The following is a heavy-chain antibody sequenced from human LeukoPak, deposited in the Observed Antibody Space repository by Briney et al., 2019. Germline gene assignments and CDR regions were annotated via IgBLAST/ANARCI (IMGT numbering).Heavy chain of an antibody. J-gene: IGHJ4*02. D-gene: IGHD3-22*01. Sequence: GGSLRLSCAASGFIFSSYSMNWVRQAPGKGLEWVSYISSSSSTIYYADSVKGRFTISRDNAKNSLYLQMNSLRAEDTALYYCARIYYYDSSGYLDYWGQGTLVTVSS. CDR1: GFIFSSYS. CDR3: ARIYYYDSSGYLDY. CDR2: ISSSSSTI. V-gene: IGHV3-48*04.